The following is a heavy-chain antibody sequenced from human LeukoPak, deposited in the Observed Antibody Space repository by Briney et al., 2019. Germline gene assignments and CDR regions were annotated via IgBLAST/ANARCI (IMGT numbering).Heavy chain of an antibody. Sequence: GGSLRLSCAVSGFTFSDYWVTWVRQTPGKGLEFVANINRDGSVKNYVDTVKGRFTISRDNAKNSLYLQMTSLRVDDTAIYYCARDPGFSSFDYWGQGTLVTVSS. V-gene: IGHV3-7*01. D-gene: IGHD3-3*02. J-gene: IGHJ4*02. CDR3: ARDPGFSSFDY. CDR1: GFTFSDYW. CDR2: INRDGSVK.